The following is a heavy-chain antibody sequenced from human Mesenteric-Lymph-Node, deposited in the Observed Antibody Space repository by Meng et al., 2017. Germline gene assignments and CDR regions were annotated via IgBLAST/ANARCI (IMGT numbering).Heavy chain of an antibody. CDR3: ARVTGKIYYDGSGYPEAFDY. D-gene: IGHD3-22*01. CDR2: IYYSGSR. V-gene: IGHV4-30-4*01. Sequence: HVPLEESAPGLVKPSQTLSLTCTVSGDSISSTDYYWSWVRQPPGKGLEWIGYIYYSGSRYYKPSLKSRVTISVDTSKNQFSLKLSSVTAADTAVYYCARVTGKIYYDGSGYPEAFDYWGQGTLVTVSS. J-gene: IGHJ4*02. CDR1: GDSISSTDYY.